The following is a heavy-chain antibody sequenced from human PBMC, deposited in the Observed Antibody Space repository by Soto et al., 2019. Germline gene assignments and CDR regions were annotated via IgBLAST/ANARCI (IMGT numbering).Heavy chain of an antibody. J-gene: IGHJ6*02. CDR2: ISAYNGNT. CDR3: ARGAPSWAYGMDV. Sequence: GASVKVSCKASGYTFTTYGISWVRQAPGQGLEWMGWISAYNGNTDNAQKFQGRVTMTTDTSTSTAYVELRSLRSDDTAVYYCARGAPSWAYGMDVWGQGTTVTVSS. V-gene: IGHV1-18*01. D-gene: IGHD1-26*01. CDR1: GYTFTTYG.